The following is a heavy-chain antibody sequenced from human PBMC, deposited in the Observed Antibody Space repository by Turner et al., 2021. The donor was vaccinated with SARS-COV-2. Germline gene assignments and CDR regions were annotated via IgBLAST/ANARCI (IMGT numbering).Heavy chain of an antibody. CDR3: ARQQWLRGTLDY. CDR2: INHSGST. CDR1: GGSFSDFY. Sequence: QVQLQQWGAGLLKPSETLSLTCAVYGGSFSDFYWSWIRQPPGKGLEWIGEINHSGSTNYNPSLKSRVTISVDTSKNQFSLRLSSVTAADTAVYYCARQQWLRGTLDYWGQGTLVTVSS. J-gene: IGHJ4*02. D-gene: IGHD6-19*01. V-gene: IGHV4-34*01.